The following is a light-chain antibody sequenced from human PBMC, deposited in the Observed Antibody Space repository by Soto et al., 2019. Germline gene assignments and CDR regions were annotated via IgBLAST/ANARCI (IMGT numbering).Light chain of an antibody. CDR3: QQYNNWPPGIT. Sequence: EIVMTQSPATLSVSPGERATLSCRASQSVSSDLAWYQQKPGQAPRLLIYGASTRGTGIPARFSGSGSGTEFTLTISSLQSEDFAFYYCQQYNNWPPGITFGPGTKVDIK. V-gene: IGKV3-15*01. J-gene: IGKJ3*01. CDR1: QSVSSD. CDR2: GAS.